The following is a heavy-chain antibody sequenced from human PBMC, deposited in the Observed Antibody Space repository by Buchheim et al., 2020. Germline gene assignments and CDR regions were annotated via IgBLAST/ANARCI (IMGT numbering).Heavy chain of an antibody. D-gene: IGHD6-19*01. V-gene: IGHV3-7*01. CDR2: INQDGSEK. Sequence: EVLLVESGGGLVQPGGSRRLSCAASGFTFGGYWMSWVRQAPGKGLEWVANINQDGSEKYYVDSAKGRFTISRDNAKDSLYLQMNSLRAEDTAVYYCARLGIAVAGTLDYWGQGTL. J-gene: IGHJ4*02. CDR3: ARLGIAVAGTLDY. CDR1: GFTFGGYW.